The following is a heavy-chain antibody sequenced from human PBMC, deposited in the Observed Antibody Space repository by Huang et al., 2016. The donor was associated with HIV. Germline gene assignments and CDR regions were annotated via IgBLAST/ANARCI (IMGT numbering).Heavy chain of an antibody. J-gene: IGHJ5*02. V-gene: IGHV4-39*01. CDR1: GGSISSSSYY. Sequence: QLQLQESGPGLVKPSETLSLTCTVSGGSISSSSYYWGWIRQPPGKGLEWIGSIYYSGSTDYNPSLKGRVTISVDTSKNQFSLKLSSVTAADTAVYYCARRPIAVSANWFDPWGQGTLVTVSS. CDR2: IYYSGST. D-gene: IGHD2-15*01. CDR3: ARRPIAVSANWFDP.